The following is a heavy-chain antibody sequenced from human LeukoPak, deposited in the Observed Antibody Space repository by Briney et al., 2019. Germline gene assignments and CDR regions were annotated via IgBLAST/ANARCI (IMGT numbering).Heavy chain of an antibody. CDR3: ARDYNWFDP. CDR2: IYTSGST. J-gene: IGHJ5*02. Sequence: PSETLSLTCAVYGGSFSGYYWSWIRQPAGKGLEWIGRIYTSGSTNYNPSLKSRVTISVDTSKNQFSLKLSSVTAADTAVYYCARDYNWFDPWGQGTLVTVSS. CDR1: GGSFSGYY. V-gene: IGHV4-4*07.